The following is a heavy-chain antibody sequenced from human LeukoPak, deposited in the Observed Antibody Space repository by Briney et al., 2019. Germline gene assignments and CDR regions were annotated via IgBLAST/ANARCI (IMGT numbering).Heavy chain of an antibody. J-gene: IGHJ6*03. CDR3: ARAVTAIYYYYSMDV. CDR1: GGSFSGYY. CDR2: INHSGST. V-gene: IGHV4-34*01. Sequence: SETLSLTCAVYGGSFSGYYWSWIRQPPGKGLEWIGEINHSGSTNYNPSLKSRVTISVDTSKNQFSLKLSSVTAADTAVYYCARAVTAIYYYYSMDVWGKGTTVTVSS. D-gene: IGHD2-21*02.